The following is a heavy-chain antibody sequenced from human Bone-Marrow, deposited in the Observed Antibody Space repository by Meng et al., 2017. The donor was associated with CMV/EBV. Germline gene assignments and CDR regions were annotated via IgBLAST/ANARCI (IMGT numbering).Heavy chain of an antibody. CDR1: GFTFSSNG. CDR2: ISSNGGST. Sequence: GKSLKISCAASGFTFSSNGMHWVRQPPGKGLEYVSAISSNGGSTYYADSVKGRFTISRDNSKNTLYLQMNSLRAEDTAVYYCAKTTVVGLFDYWGQGTLVTVSS. CDR3: AKTTVVGLFDY. J-gene: IGHJ4*02. D-gene: IGHD4-23*01. V-gene: IGHV3-64*02.